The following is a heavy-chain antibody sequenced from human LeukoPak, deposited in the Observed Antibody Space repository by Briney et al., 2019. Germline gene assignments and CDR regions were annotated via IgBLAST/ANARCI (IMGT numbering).Heavy chain of an antibody. CDR2: IYHSGST. Sequence: SETLSLTCAVSGGSISSSNWWSWVRQPPGKGLEWIGEIYHSGSTNYNPSLKSRVTISVDTSKNQFSLKLSSVTAADTAVYYCARTIIVVVPAAITFYMDVWGKGTTVTISS. D-gene: IGHD2-2*01. V-gene: IGHV4-4*02. CDR3: ARTIIVVVPAAITFYMDV. J-gene: IGHJ6*03. CDR1: GGSISSSNW.